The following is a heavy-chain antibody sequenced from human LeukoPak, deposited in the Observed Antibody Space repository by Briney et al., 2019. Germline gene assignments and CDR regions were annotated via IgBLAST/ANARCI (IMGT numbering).Heavy chain of an antibody. V-gene: IGHV4-4*02. CDR2: IYHSGST. CDR1: GGSISSSNW. CDR3: ARARYGNYFDY. D-gene: IGHD4-17*01. J-gene: IGHJ4*02. Sequence: PSETLSLTCAVSGGSISSSNWWSWVRQPPGKGLEWIGEIYHSGSTYYNPSLKSRVTISVDTSKNQFSLKLSSVTAADTAVYYCARARYGNYFDYWGQGTLVTVSS.